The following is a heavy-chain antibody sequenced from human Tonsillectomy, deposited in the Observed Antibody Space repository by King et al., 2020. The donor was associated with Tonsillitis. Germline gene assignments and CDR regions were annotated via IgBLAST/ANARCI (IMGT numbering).Heavy chain of an antibody. V-gene: IGHV3-23*04. J-gene: IGHJ4*02. Sequence: VQLVQSGGGLVQPGGSLRLSCAASGFTFSSYAMSWGRQAPGKGLEWVSGISGSGGSTYYADSVKGRFTISRDNTKNTPYLQMNSLRAEDTAVYYCAKRSLGYCSGVSCYDFDYWGQGTLVTVSS. CDR2: ISGSGGST. CDR3: AKRSLGYCSGVSCYDFDY. D-gene: IGHD2-15*01. CDR1: GFTFSSYA.